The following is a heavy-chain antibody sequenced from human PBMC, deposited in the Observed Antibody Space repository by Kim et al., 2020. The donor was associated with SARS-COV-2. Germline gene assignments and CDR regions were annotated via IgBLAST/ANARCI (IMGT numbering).Heavy chain of an antibody. D-gene: IGHD5-18*01. CDR3: AKDRGYSYGPGNDAFDI. V-gene: IGHV3-9*01. Sequence: VKGRFTISRDNAKNSLYLQMNSLRAEDTALYYCAKDRGYSYGPGNDAFDIWGQGTMVTVSS. J-gene: IGHJ3*02.